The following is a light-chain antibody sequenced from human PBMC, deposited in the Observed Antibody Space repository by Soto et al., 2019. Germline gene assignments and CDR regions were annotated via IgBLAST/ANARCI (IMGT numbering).Light chain of an antibody. CDR3: SSYAGSNNVV. Sequence: QSALTQPPSASGSPGQSVTISCTGTSSDVGGYNYVSWYQQHPGKAPKLMIYEVSKRPSGVPDRFSGSKSGNTASLTVSGRQAEDEADYYCSSYAGSNNVVFGGGTKGTVL. CDR1: SSDVGGYNY. V-gene: IGLV2-8*01. J-gene: IGLJ2*01. CDR2: EVS.